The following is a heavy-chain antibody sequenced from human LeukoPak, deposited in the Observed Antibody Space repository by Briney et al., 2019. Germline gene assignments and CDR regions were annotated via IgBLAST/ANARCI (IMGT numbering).Heavy chain of an antibody. CDR2: ISYDGSNK. Sequence: GGSLRLSCAASGFTFSSYAMHWVRQAPGKGLEWVAVISYDGSNKYYADSVKGRFTISRDNSKNTVSLEMNSLRVEDTAVYYCARDYIMRAPDYYFDYWGQGTLLTVSS. D-gene: IGHD2-8*01. J-gene: IGHJ4*02. CDR3: ARDYIMRAPDYYFDY. CDR1: GFTFSSYA. V-gene: IGHV3-30-3*01.